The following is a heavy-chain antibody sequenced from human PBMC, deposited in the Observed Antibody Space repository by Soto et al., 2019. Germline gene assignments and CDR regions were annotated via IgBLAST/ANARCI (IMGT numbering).Heavy chain of an antibody. CDR3: SREGPADYCSSTSCYGKWGFDP. CDR2: INPSGGST. V-gene: IGHV1-46*01. D-gene: IGHD2-2*01. CDR1: GYTFTSYY. Sequence: SVKVSCKASGYTFTSYYMHWVRQAPGQGLEWMGIINPSGGSTSYAQKFQGRVTMTRDTSTSTVYMELSSLRSEDTAVYYCSREGPADYCSSTSCYGKWGFDPWGQGTLVTVSS. J-gene: IGHJ5*02.